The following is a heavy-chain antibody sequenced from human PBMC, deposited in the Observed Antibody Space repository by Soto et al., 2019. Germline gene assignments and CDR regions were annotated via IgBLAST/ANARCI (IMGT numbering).Heavy chain of an antibody. D-gene: IGHD3-10*01. CDR3: ARATMVRGVPNWFDP. CDR2: INAGNGNT. CDR1: GYTFTSYA. V-gene: IGHV1-3*01. Sequence: GASVKVSCKASGYTFTSYAMHWVRQAPGQRLEWMGWINAGNGNTKYSQKFQGRVTITRDTSASTAYMELSSLRSEDTAVYYCARATMVRGVPNWFDPWGQGTLVTVSS. J-gene: IGHJ5*02.